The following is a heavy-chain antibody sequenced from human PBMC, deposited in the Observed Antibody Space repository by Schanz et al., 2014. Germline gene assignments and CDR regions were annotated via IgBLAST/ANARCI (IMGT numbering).Heavy chain of an antibody. CDR3: TTETIAMAGTFSI. Sequence: QVQLVQSGSELKKPGASVKVSCKASGYTFTSYAMNWVRQAPGQGLEWVGWINTNTGNPAYAQGFTGRFVFSLDTSVSTAYLQISSLKADDTAAYYCTTETIAMAGTFSIWGQGTLVTVSS. V-gene: IGHV7-4-1*02. CDR2: INTNTGNP. D-gene: IGHD6-19*01. CDR1: GYTFTSYA. J-gene: IGHJ4*02.